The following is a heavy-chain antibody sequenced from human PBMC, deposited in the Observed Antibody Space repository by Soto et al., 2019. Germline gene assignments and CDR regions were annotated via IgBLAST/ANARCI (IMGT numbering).Heavy chain of an antibody. CDR1: SGSISSSNW. CDR3: AREVIVTYYYYMDF. J-gene: IGHJ6*03. V-gene: IGHV4-4*02. Sequence: QVQLQESGPGLVKPSGTLSLTCAVSSGSISSSNWWSWVRQPPGKGLEWIGEIYHSGSTNYNPTLKIRITISVGKANNQSSLKLTSVTAADTAGYYCAREVIVTYYYYMDFWGKGTTVTVSS. CDR2: IYHSGST. D-gene: IGHD2-2*01.